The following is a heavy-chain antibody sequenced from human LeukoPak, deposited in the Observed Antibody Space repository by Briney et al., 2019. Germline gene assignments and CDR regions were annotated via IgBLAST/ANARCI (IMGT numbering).Heavy chain of an antibody. Sequence: GESLKISCKGSGSRFASSWIGWVRQMPGKGLEWMGIIYPDDSDTRYSPSFEGQITISVDKSISTAYLQWSSLKASDTAVYYCARHGHCTNGVCYSNYYYHMDVWGKGTTVTVSS. J-gene: IGHJ6*03. CDR1: GSRFASSW. CDR2: IYPDDSDT. CDR3: ARHGHCTNGVCYSNYYYHMDV. V-gene: IGHV5-51*01. D-gene: IGHD2-8*01.